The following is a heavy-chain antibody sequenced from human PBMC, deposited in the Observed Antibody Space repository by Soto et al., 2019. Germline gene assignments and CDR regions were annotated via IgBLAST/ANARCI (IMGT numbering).Heavy chain of an antibody. J-gene: IGHJ5*02. CDR1: GGTFSSYA. CDR3: ARDRRNCSTPTCYNGFDL. V-gene: IGHV1-69*06. Sequence: SVKVSCKASGGTFSSYAISWVRQAPGQGLEWVGGIIPIFGTAKYAQKFQGRVTITADKSTRTAYMELSSLRSEDTAVYYCARDRRNCSTPTCYNGFDLCGQGPLVTVSS. D-gene: IGHD2-2*01. CDR2: IIPIFGTA.